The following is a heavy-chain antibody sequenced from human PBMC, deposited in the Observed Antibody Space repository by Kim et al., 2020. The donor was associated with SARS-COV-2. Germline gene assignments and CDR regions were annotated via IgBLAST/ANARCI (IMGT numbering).Heavy chain of an antibody. CDR3: ARIGEEDDTMIVVVPLWGYYYYGMDV. D-gene: IGHD3-22*01. Sequence: GGSLRLSCAASGFTFSSYSMNWVRQAPGKGLEWVSSISSSSSYIYYADSVKGRFTISRDNAKNSLYLQMNSLRAEDTAVYYCARIGEEDDTMIVVVPLWGYYYYGMDVWGQGTTVTVSS. CDR2: ISSSSSYI. CDR1: GFTFSSYS. J-gene: IGHJ6*02. V-gene: IGHV3-21*01.